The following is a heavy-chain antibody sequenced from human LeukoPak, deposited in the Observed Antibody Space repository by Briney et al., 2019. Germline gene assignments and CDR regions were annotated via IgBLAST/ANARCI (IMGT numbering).Heavy chain of an antibody. D-gene: IGHD2-2*01. Sequence: GGSLRLSCAASGFTFSSSAMNWVRQAPGKGLQWVSAISGSGGSTYYADSVKGRFTISRDNAKNSLYLQMNSLRAEDTAVYYCARHFCSSTSCSNWGQGTLVTVSS. V-gene: IGHV3-23*01. CDR2: ISGSGGST. CDR1: GFTFSSSA. J-gene: IGHJ4*02. CDR3: ARHFCSSTSCSN.